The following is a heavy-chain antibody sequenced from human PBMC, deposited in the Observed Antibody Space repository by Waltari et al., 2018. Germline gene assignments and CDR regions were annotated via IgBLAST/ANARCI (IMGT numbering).Heavy chain of an antibody. CDR3: TTDKVVGITMIVKGQVDFDL. V-gene: IGHV3-15*07. Sequence: EVQLVESGGGLVKPGGSLRLSCAASGFTFSNAWMNWVRQAPGKGPEWVGRIKSKTDGGTTDYAAPVKGRFTISRDDSKNTLYLQMNSLKTEDTAVYYCTTDKVVGITMIVKGQVDFDLWGRGTLVTVSS. J-gene: IGHJ2*01. CDR2: IKSKTDGGTT. D-gene: IGHD3-22*01. CDR1: GFTFSNAW.